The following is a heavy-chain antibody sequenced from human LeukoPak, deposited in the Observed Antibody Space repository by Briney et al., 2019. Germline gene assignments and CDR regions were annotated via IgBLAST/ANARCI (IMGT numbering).Heavy chain of an antibody. D-gene: IGHD3-10*01. J-gene: IGHJ4*02. CDR2: VSASGGST. Sequence: GGSLRLSCAASGFTFSRNVMSWVRQAPGKGLEWVSVVSASGGSTDYADSVKGRFTISRDNSKNTLYLQMNSLRAEDTAVYYCGKGGGYYGGGGEYYFDYWGQGTLVTVSS. CDR1: GFTFSRNV. V-gene: IGHV3-23*01. CDR3: GKGGGYYGGGGEYYFDY.